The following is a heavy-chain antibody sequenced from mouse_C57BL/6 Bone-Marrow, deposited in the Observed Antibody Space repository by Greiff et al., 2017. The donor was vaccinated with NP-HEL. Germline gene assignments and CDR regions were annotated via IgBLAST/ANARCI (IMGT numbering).Heavy chain of an antibody. V-gene: IGHV1-81*01. CDR3: ARPTVVEAMDY. Sequence: QVQLKESGAELARPGASVKLSCKASGYTFTSYGISWVKQRPGQGLEWIGEIYPRSGNTYYNEKFKGKATLTADKSSSTAYMELRSLTSEDSAVYVCARPTVVEAMDYWGQGTSVTVSS. CDR2: IYPRSGNT. J-gene: IGHJ4*01. CDR1: GYTFTSYG. D-gene: IGHD1-1*01.